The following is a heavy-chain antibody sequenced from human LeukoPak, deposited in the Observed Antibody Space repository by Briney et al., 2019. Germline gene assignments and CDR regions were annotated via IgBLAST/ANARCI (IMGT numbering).Heavy chain of an antibody. Sequence: SQTLSLTCTVSGGSISSGGLSWSWIRQPPGKGLEWIGYIYHSGSTYYNPSLKSRVTISMDRSKNQFSLKLTSVTAADTAVYYCARVGMAARRVPFDYWGQGTLVTVSS. J-gene: IGHJ4*02. V-gene: IGHV4-30-2*01. CDR3: ARVGMAARRVPFDY. CDR1: GGSISSGGLS. D-gene: IGHD6-6*01. CDR2: IYHSGST.